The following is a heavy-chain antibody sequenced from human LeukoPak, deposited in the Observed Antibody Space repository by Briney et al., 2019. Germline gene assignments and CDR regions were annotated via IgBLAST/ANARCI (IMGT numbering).Heavy chain of an antibody. Sequence: GASVKVSCKASGYTFTGYYIHWVRQAPGQGLEWMGGIIPIFGTANYAQKFQGRVTITADESTSTAYMELSSLRSEDTAVYYCARDRRSTGFGGLPYYYYGMDVWGQGTTVTVSS. CDR1: GYTFTGYY. V-gene: IGHV1-69*13. CDR3: ARDRRSTGFGGLPYYYYGMDV. CDR2: IIPIFGTA. J-gene: IGHJ6*02. D-gene: IGHD1-14*01.